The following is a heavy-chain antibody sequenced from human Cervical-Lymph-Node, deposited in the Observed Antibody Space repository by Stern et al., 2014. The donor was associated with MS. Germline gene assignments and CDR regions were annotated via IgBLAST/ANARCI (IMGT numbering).Heavy chain of an antibody. CDR1: GCSISSGSDY. CDR2: IQPSGSA. Sequence: QVQLLESGPGLVTPSQTLSLTCTVSGCSISSGSDYWIWTRPPAGKGLEWVGRIQPSGSAFYTPSPKRRVTISTDQSTHQVTLKLNSATAADTAIYYCASGYRIFDYWGQGILVTVSS. V-gene: IGHV4-61*02. CDR3: ASGYRIFDY. D-gene: IGHD5-18*01. J-gene: IGHJ4*02.